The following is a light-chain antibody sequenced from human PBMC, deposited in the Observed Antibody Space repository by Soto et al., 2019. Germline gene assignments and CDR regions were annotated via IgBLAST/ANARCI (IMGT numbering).Light chain of an antibody. Sequence: EIVLTQSPGTLSLSPGERATLSCRASQSVGSNHLAWYQQKRGQPPRLLIYGASSRATGTPGRFSGSGSGTDFTLTITRLEPEDFAVYYCQQYGSSPQTFGQGTKVDIK. V-gene: IGKV3-20*01. CDR2: GAS. CDR3: QQYGSSPQT. CDR1: QSVGSNH. J-gene: IGKJ1*01.